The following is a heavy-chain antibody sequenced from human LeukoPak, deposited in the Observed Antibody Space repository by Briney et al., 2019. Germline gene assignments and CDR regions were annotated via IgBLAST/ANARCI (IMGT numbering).Heavy chain of an antibody. CDR1: GFTFSSYS. Sequence: GGSLRLSCAASGFTFSSYSMNWVRQAPGKGLEWVSYISTSSSYIYYADSVKGRFTISRDNAKNSLYLQMNSLRAEDTAVYYCARFRLRSSSSGYFDCWGQGTLVTVSS. J-gene: IGHJ4*02. CDR3: ARFRLRSSSSGYFDC. D-gene: IGHD6-6*01. V-gene: IGHV3-21*01. CDR2: ISTSSSYI.